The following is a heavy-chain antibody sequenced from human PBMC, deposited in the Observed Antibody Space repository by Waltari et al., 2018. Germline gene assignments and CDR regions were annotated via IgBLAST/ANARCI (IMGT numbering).Heavy chain of an antibody. V-gene: IGHV4-59*01. CDR1: GGSISSYY. J-gene: IGHJ4*02. CDR2: IYYSGST. CDR3: AGSGSYLWGGDY. Sequence: QVQLQESGPGLVKPSETLSLTCTVSGGSISSYYWSWTRQPPGKGLEWIGYIYYSGSTNYSPSLKSRVTISVDTSKNQFSLKLSSVTAADTAVYYCAGSGSYLWGGDYWGQGTLVTVSS. D-gene: IGHD1-26*01.